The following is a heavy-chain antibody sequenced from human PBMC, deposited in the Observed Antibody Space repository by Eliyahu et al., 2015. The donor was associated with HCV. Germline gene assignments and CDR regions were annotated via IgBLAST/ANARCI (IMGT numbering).Heavy chain of an antibody. Sequence: EIHLVESGGGLVQPGRSLRLSCAASGFTFENFAMHWVRQAPGKGLEWVAVINFNGQTVGYADSVRGRFTISRDNAKNSLYLQINSLRPEDTALYYCARNYWDIVVVPTAFDQWGQGTLVTVSA. CDR3: ARNYWDIVVVPTAFDQ. D-gene: IGHD2-2*01. CDR1: GFTFENFA. V-gene: IGHV3-9*01. J-gene: IGHJ4*02. CDR2: INFNGQTV.